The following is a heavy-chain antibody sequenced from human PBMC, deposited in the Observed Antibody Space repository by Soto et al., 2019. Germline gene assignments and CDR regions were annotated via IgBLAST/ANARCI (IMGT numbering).Heavy chain of an antibody. CDR2: IKSNTVGGAT. CDR3: TTDGPAIAVAGSDFDS. V-gene: IGHV3-15*01. J-gene: IGHJ4*02. D-gene: IGHD6-19*01. Sequence: GGSLRLSCAASGLTLSNAWMNWVRQAPGKGLEWVGRIKSNTVGGATDYAAPVKGRFTISRDDSKNTLYLQMNSLNSEDTAVYYCTTDGPAIAVAGSDFDSWGQGTLVTVSS. CDR1: GLTLSNAW.